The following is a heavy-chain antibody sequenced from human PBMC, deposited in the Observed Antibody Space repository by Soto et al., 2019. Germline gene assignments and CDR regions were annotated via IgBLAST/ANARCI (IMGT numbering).Heavy chain of an antibody. D-gene: IGHD1-26*01. Sequence: QVHLVQSGAEVRKPGASVEVSCKASGYTFTSYGVSWVRQAPGQGLEWMGWISIYNGTTIYAQKFQGRVTMSTHTATKIAYMQLRSLRSDDTAVYYCAIKHHYGGSSYGMDVWGQGTTVTVSS. CDR3: AIKHHYGGSSYGMDV. V-gene: IGHV1-18*04. J-gene: IGHJ6*02. CDR2: ISIYNGTT. CDR1: GYTFTSYG.